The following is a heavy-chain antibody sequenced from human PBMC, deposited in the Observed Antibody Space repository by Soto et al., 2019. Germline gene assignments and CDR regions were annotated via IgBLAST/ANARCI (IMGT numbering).Heavy chain of an antibody. J-gene: IGHJ6*02. CDR1: GGSISSYY. Sequence: PSETLSLTCTVSGGSISSYYWSWIRQPAGKGLEWIGRIYTSGSTNYNPSLKSRVTMSVDTSKNQFSLKLSSVTAADTAVYYCAREIRTYMTTYYYGMDVWGQGTTVTVSS. D-gene: IGHD4-17*01. CDR3: AREIRTYMTTYYYGMDV. CDR2: IYTSGST. V-gene: IGHV4-4*07.